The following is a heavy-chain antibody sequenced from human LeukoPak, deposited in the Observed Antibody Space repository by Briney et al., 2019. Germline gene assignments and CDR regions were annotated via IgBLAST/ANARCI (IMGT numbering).Heavy chain of an antibody. Sequence: GGSLRLSCAASGFTFDDYAMHWVRQAPGKGLEWVSGISWNSGSIGYADSVKGRFTISRDNAKNSLYLQMNSLRAEDMALYYCAKGDSSGWYGDAFDIWGQGTMVTVS. D-gene: IGHD6-19*01. CDR3: AKGDSSGWYGDAFDI. CDR2: ISWNSGSI. V-gene: IGHV3-9*03. J-gene: IGHJ3*02. CDR1: GFTFDDYA.